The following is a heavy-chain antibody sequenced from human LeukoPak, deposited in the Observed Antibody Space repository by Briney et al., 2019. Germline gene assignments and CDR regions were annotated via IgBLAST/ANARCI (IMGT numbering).Heavy chain of an antibody. J-gene: IGHJ4*02. CDR2: IYPGDSDT. V-gene: IGHV5-51*01. CDR1: GYSFTSYW. Sequence: GESLKISCKGSGYSFTSYWIGWVRQMPGKGLEWMGIIYPGDSDTRYSPSFQGQVTISADKSISTAYLQWSSLKASDTAMYYRARRSGYSSSWYSFAQFDYWGQGTLVTVSS. D-gene: IGHD6-13*01. CDR3: ARRSGYSSSWYSFAQFDY.